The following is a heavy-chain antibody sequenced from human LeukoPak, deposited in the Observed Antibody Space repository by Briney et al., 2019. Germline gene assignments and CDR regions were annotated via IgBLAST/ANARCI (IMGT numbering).Heavy chain of an antibody. CDR1: GYSFTNYW. D-gene: IGHD1-26*01. J-gene: IGHJ4*02. CDR3: ARRSGSFQGDYNFDY. CDR2: IYPGDFDT. Sequence: GESLKISCKGSGYSFTNYWIAWVRQMPGKGLEWMGIIYPGDFDTRYSPSFQGQVTISADKSISTAYLQWSSLKASDTAMYYCARRSGSFQGDYNFDYWGQGTLVTVSS. V-gene: IGHV5-51*01.